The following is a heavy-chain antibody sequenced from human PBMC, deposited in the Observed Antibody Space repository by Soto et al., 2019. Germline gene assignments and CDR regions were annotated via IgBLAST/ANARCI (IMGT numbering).Heavy chain of an antibody. CDR2: IYWDDDK. V-gene: IGHV2-5*02. CDR1: GFSLTTRGVG. D-gene: IGHD3-16*01. Sequence: QITLKESGPTLVKPTQTLTLTCTFSGFSLTTRGVGMGWIRQPPGKALECLALIYWDDDKRYSPSLQSRLSTTKDTSKNQVVLTMTNVDPVDTATYYCAHIPNYYQYDWFDPWGQGTLVSVSS. J-gene: IGHJ5*02. CDR3: AHIPNYYQYDWFDP.